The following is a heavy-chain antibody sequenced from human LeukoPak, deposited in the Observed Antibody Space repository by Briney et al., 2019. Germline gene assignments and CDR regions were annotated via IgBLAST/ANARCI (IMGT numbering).Heavy chain of an antibody. CDR2: ISSSSSYI. Sequence: GSLRLSCAASGFTFSSYGMNWVRQAPGKGLEWVSSISSSSSYIYYADSVKGRFTISRDNAKNSLYLQMNSLRAEDTAVYYCAREYCSSTSCYTPVPGVSDYWGQGTLVTVSS. CDR1: GFTFSSYG. CDR3: AREYCSSTSCYTPVPGVSDY. J-gene: IGHJ4*02. D-gene: IGHD2-2*02. V-gene: IGHV3-21*01.